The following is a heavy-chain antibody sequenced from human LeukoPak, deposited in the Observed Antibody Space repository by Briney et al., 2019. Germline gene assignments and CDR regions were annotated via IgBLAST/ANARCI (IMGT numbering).Heavy chain of an antibody. CDR1: RFTFSTYA. J-gene: IGHJ4*02. Sequence: GGSLRLSCTASRFTFSTYAMSWVRQAPGKGLEWVSSISGSGDTTYYTGSVKGRFTTSGDNSKNALYLQMSSLRAEDTAVYYCAKSQRNDQQVVQRIDYWGQGTLVTVSS. V-gene: IGHV3-23*01. D-gene: IGHD2-2*01. CDR2: ISGSGDTT. CDR3: AKSQRNDQQVVQRIDY.